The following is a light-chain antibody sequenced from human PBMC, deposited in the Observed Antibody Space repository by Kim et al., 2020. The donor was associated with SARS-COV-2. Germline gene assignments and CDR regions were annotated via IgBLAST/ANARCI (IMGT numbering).Light chain of an antibody. Sequence: SYELTQPPSVSVSPGQTASITCSGDKLGAKYVCWYQQKPGQSPVLVVYQDNKRPSGIPERFSGSNSGNTATLTVSGTQAMDEADYYCQAWDSSTAVFGGG. J-gene: IGLJ3*02. CDR1: KLGAKY. CDR2: QDN. CDR3: QAWDSSTAV. V-gene: IGLV3-1*01.